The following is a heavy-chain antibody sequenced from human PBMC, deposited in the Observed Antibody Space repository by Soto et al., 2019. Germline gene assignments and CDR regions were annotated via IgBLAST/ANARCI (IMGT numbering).Heavy chain of an antibody. CDR3: ARRGSHFDY. CDR2: INYSGST. J-gene: IGHJ4*02. Sequence: SETMSLTCGVDCGSIIGYYGSWIRKPPGKGLEWIGEINYSGSTKYNPSLKSRVTISVDTSKNQFSLKMSSVTAADTAVYYCARRGSHFDYWGQGALVTVSS. V-gene: IGHV4-59*08. D-gene: IGHD5-12*01. CDR1: CGSIIGYY.